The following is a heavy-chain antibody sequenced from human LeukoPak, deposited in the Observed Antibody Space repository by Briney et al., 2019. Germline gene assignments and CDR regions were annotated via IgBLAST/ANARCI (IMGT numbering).Heavy chain of an antibody. Sequence: ASVKVSCKASGYTFTSYAMNWVRQAPGQGLEWMGWINTNTGNPTYAQGFTGRFVFSLDTSVSTAYLQISSLKAEDTAVYYCAREIVVVPAAFLNWFDPWGQGTLVTVSS. CDR3: AREIVVVPAAFLNWFDP. J-gene: IGHJ5*02. D-gene: IGHD2-2*01. CDR1: GYTFTSYA. CDR2: INTNTGNP. V-gene: IGHV7-4-1*02.